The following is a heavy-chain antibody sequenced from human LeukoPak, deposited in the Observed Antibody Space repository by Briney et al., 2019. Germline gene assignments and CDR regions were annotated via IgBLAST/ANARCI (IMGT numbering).Heavy chain of an antibody. D-gene: IGHD4-17*01. J-gene: IGHJ4*02. V-gene: IGHV3-15*01. CDR2: IKSKTDGETI. CDR1: RFTFNNAW. CDR3: STASFGDYYSFDY. Sequence: PGGSLRLSCAASRFTFNNAWMSWVRQAPGKGLEWVGRIKSKTDGETIDYAAPVIGRFTISRDDSKNTLYLQMNSLKIEDTAVYFCSTASFGDYYSFDYWGQGTLVTVSS.